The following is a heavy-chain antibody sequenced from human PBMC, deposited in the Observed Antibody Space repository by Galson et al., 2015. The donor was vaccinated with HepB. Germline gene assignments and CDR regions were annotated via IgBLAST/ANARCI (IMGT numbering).Heavy chain of an antibody. CDR3: ARDRYQLLR. D-gene: IGHD2-2*01. CDR2: IKQDGSAK. CDR1: GFTFTAYW. Sequence: SLRLSCAASGFTFTAYWMTWVRQAPGKGLEWVANIKQDGSAKYYVDSVKGRFTISRDNAKNSLYLQMNSLRAEDTAVYYCARDRYQLLRWGQGTLVTVSS. J-gene: IGHJ4*02. V-gene: IGHV3-7*03.